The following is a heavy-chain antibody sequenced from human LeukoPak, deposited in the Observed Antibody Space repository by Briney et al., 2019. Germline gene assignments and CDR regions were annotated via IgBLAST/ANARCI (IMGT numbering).Heavy chain of an antibody. CDR3: ARDGEIRLEVRGATPRY. Sequence: GASVKVSCKASGYPFTNYEVHWVRQASGHGLEWMGWMNSNSGFTGYAQKFRGRVTMTRDTSTSTVYMELSSLRSEDTAVYYCARDGEIRLEVRGATPRYWGQGTLVTVSS. J-gene: IGHJ4*02. CDR1: GYPFTNYE. CDR2: MNSNSGFT. D-gene: IGHD3-10*01. V-gene: IGHV1-8*01.